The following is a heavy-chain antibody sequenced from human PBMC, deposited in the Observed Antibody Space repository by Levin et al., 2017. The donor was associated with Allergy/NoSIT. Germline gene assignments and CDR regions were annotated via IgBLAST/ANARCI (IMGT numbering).Heavy chain of an antibody. J-gene: IGHJ3*02. V-gene: IGHV4-39*01. CDR1: GGSISSSSYY. CDR3: ARHRYYYDSGGVEDAFDI. CDR2: IFYSGTT. Sequence: ASETLSLTCTVSGGSISSSSYYWGWIRQPPGKGLEWIGTIFYSGTTYYNPSLKSRVTISVDTSQNQFSLNLSSVTAADTAVYYCARHRYYYDSGGVEDAFDIWGQGTLVTVSS. D-gene: IGHD3-22*01.